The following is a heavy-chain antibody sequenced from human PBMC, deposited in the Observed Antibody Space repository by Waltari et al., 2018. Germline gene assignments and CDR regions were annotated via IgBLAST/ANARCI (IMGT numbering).Heavy chain of an antibody. J-gene: IGHJ6*02. V-gene: IGHV1-69*13. D-gene: IGHD7-27*01. CDR3: AETGDPNYYYGMDV. Sequence: QVQLVQSGAEVKKPGSSVKVSCKASGGTFSSYAISWVRQAPGQGLEWRGGIIPILGTANYAQKFQGRVTITADESTSTAYMELSSLRSEDTAVYYCAETGDPNYYYGMDVWGQGTTVTVSS. CDR2: IIPILGTA. CDR1: GGTFSSYA.